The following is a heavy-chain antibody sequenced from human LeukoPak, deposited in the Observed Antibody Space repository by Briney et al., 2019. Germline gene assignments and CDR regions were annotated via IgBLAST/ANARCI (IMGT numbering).Heavy chain of an antibody. J-gene: IGHJ4*02. CDR2: LYYTGNT. Sequence: PSETLSLTCSVSGGSISSSRFYWVWIRQPPGKGLERIGSLYYTGNTYYNPSLNSRVTISIDTSQNQFSLKLTSVTAADTAVYYCARVNGYNLDYWGQGILVTVSS. CDR3: ARVNGYNLDY. V-gene: IGHV4-39*01. D-gene: IGHD5-24*01. CDR1: GGSISSSRFY.